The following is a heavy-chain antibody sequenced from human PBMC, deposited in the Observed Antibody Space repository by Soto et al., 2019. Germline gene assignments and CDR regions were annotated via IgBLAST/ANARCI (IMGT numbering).Heavy chain of an antibody. J-gene: IGHJ4*02. CDR3: ARGSPSPLRYFDWAFDY. V-gene: IGHV1-2*02. CDR2: INPNSGGT. CDR1: GYTFTGYY. Sequence: ASVKVSCKASGYTFTGYYMHWVRQAPGQGPEWMGWINPNSGGTNYAQKFQGRVTMTRDTSISTAYMELSRLRSDDTAVYYCARGSPSPLRYFDWAFDYWGQGTLVTVSS. D-gene: IGHD3-9*01.